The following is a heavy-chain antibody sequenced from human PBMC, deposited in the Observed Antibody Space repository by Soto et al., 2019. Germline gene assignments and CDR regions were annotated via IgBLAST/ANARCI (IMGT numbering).Heavy chain of an antibody. CDR2: IKSEANGGTT. Sequence: EVQLVESGGGLVKPGGSLRFPCEASGSSSGTAWLKWVGRPQGKGREWVGRIKSEANGGTTDHAAAVKGRFIISRDDSKNMLFLQMDSLITEDSAVYYCAYYRDSSARHVDFWGQGTLVTVSS. V-gene: IGHV3-15*07. J-gene: IGHJ4*02. CDR3: AYYRDSSARHVDF. D-gene: IGHD3-22*01. CDR1: GSSSGTAW.